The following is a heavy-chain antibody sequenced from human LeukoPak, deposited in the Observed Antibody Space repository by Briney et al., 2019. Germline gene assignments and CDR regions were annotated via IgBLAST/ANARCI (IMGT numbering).Heavy chain of an antibody. J-gene: IGHJ4*02. CDR3: ARETSYGDYTYVDY. Sequence: NAGGSLRLSCAASGFSFSDFYMNWIRQAPGKGLEWVSYITDSGSTNFYADSVKGRFTISRDNAKNSLYLQMNSLRVEDTAIYYCARETSYGDYTYVDYWGLGTLVTVSS. V-gene: IGHV3-11*01. CDR1: GFSFSDFY. D-gene: IGHD4-17*01. CDR2: ITDSGSTN.